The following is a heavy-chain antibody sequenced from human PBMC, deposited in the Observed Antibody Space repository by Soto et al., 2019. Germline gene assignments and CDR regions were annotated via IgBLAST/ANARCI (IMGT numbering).Heavy chain of an antibody. CDR3: ARQGDYGDFLFDY. J-gene: IGHJ4*02. CDR1: GYSFTGYW. D-gene: IGHD4-17*01. V-gene: IGHV5-51*01. Sequence: ESLTISCRCSGYSFTGYWIGWVRQMPGKGLEWMGIIYPGDSDTRYSPSFQGQVTISADKSISTAYLQWSSLKASDTAMYYCARQGDYGDFLFDYWGQGTLVTVSS. CDR2: IYPGDSDT.